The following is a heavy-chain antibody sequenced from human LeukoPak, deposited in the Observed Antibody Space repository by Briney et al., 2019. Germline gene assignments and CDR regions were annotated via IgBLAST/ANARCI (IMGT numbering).Heavy chain of an antibody. CDR1: GFTFSDYY. Sequence: GGSLRLSCAASGFTFSDYYMSWVRQAPGKGLEWVSIISGSGERTYYADSVKGRFTVSRDNSKNTLYLQMKSLRAEDTAVYYCVSQSYSGSDNYYFDYWGQGTLVAVSS. J-gene: IGHJ4*02. CDR3: VSQSYSGSDNYYFDY. D-gene: IGHD1-26*01. CDR2: ISGSGERT. V-gene: IGHV3-23*01.